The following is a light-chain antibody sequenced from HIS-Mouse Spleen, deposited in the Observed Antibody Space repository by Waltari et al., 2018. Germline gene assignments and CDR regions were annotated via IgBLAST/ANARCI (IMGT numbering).Light chain of an antibody. CDR1: SSDVGGYNY. Sequence: QPPSASGSPGQSVTISCTGTSSDVGGYNYVSWYQQHPGQAPKLMIYEVSKRPSGVPERLAGSKSGNTASLPVSGLQAEDEADYYCSSYAGSNNVVFGGGTKLTVL. CDR3: SSYAGSNNVV. CDR2: EVS. V-gene: IGLV2-8*01. J-gene: IGLJ2*01.